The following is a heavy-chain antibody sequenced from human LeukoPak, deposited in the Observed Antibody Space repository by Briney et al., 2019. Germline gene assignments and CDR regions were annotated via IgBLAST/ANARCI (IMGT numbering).Heavy chain of an antibody. CDR1: GYTLTELS. J-gene: IGHJ3*02. Sequence: ASVKVSCKVSGYTLTELSMHWVRQAPGKGLEWMGGFDPEDGETIYAQKFQGRVTMTEDTSTDTAYMELSSLRSEDTAVYYGATWILGNWNEKDVFDIWGKGKMVTVS. CDR2: FDPEDGET. V-gene: IGHV1-24*01. D-gene: IGHD1-1*01. CDR3: ATWILGNWNEKDVFDI.